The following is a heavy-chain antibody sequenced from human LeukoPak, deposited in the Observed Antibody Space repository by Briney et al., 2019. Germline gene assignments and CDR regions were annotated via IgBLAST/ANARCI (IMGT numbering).Heavy chain of an antibody. Sequence: ASVKVSCKASGYTFNGYYIHWVRQAPGRGPEWMGWINPNSGDTNYARKFQGRVTMTRDTSISTAYMELSRLRSDDTAVYYCARPDGDTGGNYGCWGQGTLVTVSS. CDR3: ARPDGDTGGNYGC. CDR1: GYTFNGYY. D-gene: IGHD4-23*01. CDR2: INPNSGDT. J-gene: IGHJ4*02. V-gene: IGHV1-2*02.